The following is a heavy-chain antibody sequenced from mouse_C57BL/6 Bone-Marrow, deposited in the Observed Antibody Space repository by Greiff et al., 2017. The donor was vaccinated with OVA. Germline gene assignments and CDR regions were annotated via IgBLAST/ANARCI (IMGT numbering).Heavy chain of an antibody. Sequence: QVQLQQSGAELVMPGASVKLSCKASGYTFTSYWMHWVKQRPGQGLEWIGEIDPSDSYTNYNQKFKGKSTLTVDKSSSTAYMQLSSLTSEDSAVYYCARRDYGSRYFDYWGQGTTLTVSS. J-gene: IGHJ2*01. CDR1: GYTFTSYW. CDR3: ARRDYGSRYFDY. V-gene: IGHV1-69*01. D-gene: IGHD1-1*01. CDR2: IDPSDSYT.